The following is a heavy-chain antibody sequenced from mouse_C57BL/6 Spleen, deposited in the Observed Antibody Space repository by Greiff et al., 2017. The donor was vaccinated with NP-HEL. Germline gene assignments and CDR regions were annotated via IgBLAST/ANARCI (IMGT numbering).Heavy chain of an antibody. Sequence: EVHLVESGGGLVQPGGSLSLSCAASGFTFTDYYMSWVRQPPGKALEWLGFIRNKANGYTTEYSASVKGRFTISRDNSQSILYLQMNALRAEDSATYYCARSQLGRAGHFDYWGQGTTLTVSS. CDR2: IRNKANGYTT. V-gene: IGHV7-3*01. CDR1: GFTFTDYY. J-gene: IGHJ2*01. D-gene: IGHD4-1*02. CDR3: ARSQLGRAGHFDY.